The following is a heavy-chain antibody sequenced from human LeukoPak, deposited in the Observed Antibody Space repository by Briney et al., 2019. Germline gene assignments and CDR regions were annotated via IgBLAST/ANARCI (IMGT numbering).Heavy chain of an antibody. CDR1: GFTVSSNY. CDR2: IYSGGST. CDR3: ARVASGYLGYYYYYMDV. D-gene: IGHD3-22*01. J-gene: IGHJ6*03. Sequence: GGSLRLSCAASGFTVSSNYTSWVRQAPGKGLEWVSVIYSGGSTYYADSVKGRFPISRDNSKNPLYLQKNRRRAEETAGYYCARVASGYLGYYYYYMDVWGKGTTVTVSS. V-gene: IGHV3-66*02.